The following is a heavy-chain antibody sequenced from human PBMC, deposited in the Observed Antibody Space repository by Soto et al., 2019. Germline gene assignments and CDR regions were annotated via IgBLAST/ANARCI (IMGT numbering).Heavy chain of an antibody. J-gene: IGHJ3*02. V-gene: IGHV3-30*04. CDR3: ARGGRRSGSYADAFDI. Sequence: GGSLRLSCAASGFSFRNSAMHWVRQAPGKGLEWVAMISCDGSNKYYADSVRGRFTISRDNAKNSLYLQMNSLRAEDTAVYYCARGGRRSGSYADAFDIWGQGTMVTVSS. CDR1: GFSFRNSA. D-gene: IGHD1-26*01. CDR2: ISCDGSNK.